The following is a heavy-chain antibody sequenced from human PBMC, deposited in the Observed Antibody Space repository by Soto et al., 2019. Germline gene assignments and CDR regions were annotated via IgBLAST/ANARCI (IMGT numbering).Heavy chain of an antibody. CDR1: GFTFDDYA. J-gene: IGHJ4*02. Sequence: EVQLVESGGGLVQPGRSLRLSCAASGFTFDDYAMHWVRQAPGKGLEWVSGISWNSGSIGYADSVKGRFTISRDNAKNSLYLQMNSLRAEDTALYYCAKSGWYDHSYYFDYWGQGTLDTVSS. D-gene: IGHD6-19*01. CDR3: AKSGWYDHSYYFDY. V-gene: IGHV3-9*01. CDR2: ISWNSGSI.